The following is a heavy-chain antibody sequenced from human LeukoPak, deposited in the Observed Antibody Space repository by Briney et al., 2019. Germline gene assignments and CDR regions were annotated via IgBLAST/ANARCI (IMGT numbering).Heavy chain of an antibody. Sequence: PGGSLRLSCEVSGFTTWDYWMSWVRQAPGKGLEWVANINEDGSEKAYVDSVEGRFTISKDNAKNSLHLQMSSLRAEDTAAYYCARDFGGLSGFSGYEDYWGQGTLLTVSS. CDR3: ARDFGGLSGFSGYEDY. CDR1: GFTTWDYW. V-gene: IGHV3-7*01. J-gene: IGHJ4*02. CDR2: INEDGSEK. D-gene: IGHD5-12*01.